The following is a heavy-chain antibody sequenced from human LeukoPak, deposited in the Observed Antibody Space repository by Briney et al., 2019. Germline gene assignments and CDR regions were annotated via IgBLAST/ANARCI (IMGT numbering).Heavy chain of an antibody. J-gene: IGHJ6*03. CDR2: INHSGST. CDR1: GGSFSGYY. V-gene: IGHV4-34*01. D-gene: IGHD2-2*02. CDR3: ARGGYCSSTSCYRDYYYYMDV. Sequence: SETLSLTCAVYGGSFSGYYWSWIRQPPGKGLERIGEINHSGSTNYNPSLKSRVTISVDTSKNQFSLKLSSVTAADTAVYYCARGGYCSSTSCYRDYYYYMDVWGKGTTVTVSS.